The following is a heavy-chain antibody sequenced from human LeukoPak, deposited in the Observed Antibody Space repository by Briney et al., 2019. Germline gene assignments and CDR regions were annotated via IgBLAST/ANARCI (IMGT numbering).Heavy chain of an antibody. D-gene: IGHD2-8*02. CDR2: IGSGSSYI. J-gene: IGHJ4*02. CDR3: ARARGSCAGGRCYSEY. CDR1: GFTFSSYT. V-gene: IGHV3-21*01. Sequence: GGSLRLSCAASGFTFSSYTMNWVRQAPGKGLEWVSSIGSGSSYIYYADSVKGRFSISRDNAKNSLYLQLSSLRAEDTAVYYCARARGSCAGGRCYSEYWGQGTLVTVSS.